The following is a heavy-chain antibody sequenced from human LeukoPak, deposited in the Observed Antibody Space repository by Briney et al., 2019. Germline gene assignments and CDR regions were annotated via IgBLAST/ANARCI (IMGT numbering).Heavy chain of an antibody. J-gene: IGHJ4*02. CDR1: GGTFSSYA. V-gene: IGHV1-69*06. CDR2: IIPIFGTA. CDR3: ATGRAGTLDY. Sequence: SVKVSCKASGGTFSSYAISWVRQAPGQGLEWMGGIIPIFGTANYAQKFQGRVTMTEDTSTDTAYMELSSLRSEDTAVYYCATGRAGTLDYWGQGTLVTVSS. D-gene: IGHD6-13*01.